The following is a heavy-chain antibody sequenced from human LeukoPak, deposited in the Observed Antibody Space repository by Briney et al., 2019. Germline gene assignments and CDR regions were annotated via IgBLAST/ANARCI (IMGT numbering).Heavy chain of an antibody. J-gene: IGHJ6*03. Sequence: SETLSLTCTVSGGSISSYYWSWIRQPAGKGLEWIGRIYTSGSTNYNPSLKSRVTMSVDTSKNQFSLTLSSVTAADTAVYYCARSITSYGSGSYYKGYYYYYMDVWGKGTTVTISS. V-gene: IGHV4-4*07. CDR3: ARSITSYGSGSYYKGYYYYYMDV. CDR2: IYTSGST. D-gene: IGHD3-10*01. CDR1: GGSISSYY.